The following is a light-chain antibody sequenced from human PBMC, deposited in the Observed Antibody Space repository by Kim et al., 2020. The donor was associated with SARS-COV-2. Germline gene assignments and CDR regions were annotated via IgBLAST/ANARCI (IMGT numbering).Light chain of an antibody. CDR1: QSIGRY. V-gene: IGKV1-39*01. J-gene: IGKJ1*01. Sequence: LSASVGDRVTITCRASQSIGRYLNWYQQRPGKAPNLLIYAASSFQSGVPSRFSGSGSGTDFTLTISSLQPEDFATDYCQQSYTWTFGQGTKVDIK. CDR3: QQSYTWT. CDR2: AAS.